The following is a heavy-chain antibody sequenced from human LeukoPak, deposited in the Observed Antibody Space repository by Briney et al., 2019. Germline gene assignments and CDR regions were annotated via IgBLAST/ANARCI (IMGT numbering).Heavy chain of an antibody. CDR3: ARVGTTGATADN. CDR2: INPRGGST. J-gene: IGHJ4*02. V-gene: IGHV1-46*01. D-gene: IGHD4-11*01. Sequence: ASVKVSCKASGYTFTSYGISWVRQAPGQGPEWMGIINPRGGSTDYAQKFQDRITMTSDTSTSTVYMELKSLTSEDTAVYFCARVGTTGATADNWGQGTLVTVSS. CDR1: GYTFTSYG.